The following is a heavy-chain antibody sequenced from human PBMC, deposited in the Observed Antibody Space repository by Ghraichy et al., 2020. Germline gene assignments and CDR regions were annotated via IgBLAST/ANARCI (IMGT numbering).Heavy chain of an antibody. V-gene: IGHV2-5*02. CDR3: AHVMITYGGVIAPLDAFDV. CDR1: GFSLNTRGVG. CDR2: IYWDDDR. J-gene: IGHJ3*01. D-gene: IGHD3-16*02. Sequence: SGPTLVKPTQTHTLTCTFSGFSLNTRGVGVGWIRQPPGEALEWLALIYWDDDRRYSPSLKSRLTITKDTPKNLVVLTMTNMDPVDTATYYCAHVMITYGGVIAPLDAFDVWGQGTVVTVSS.